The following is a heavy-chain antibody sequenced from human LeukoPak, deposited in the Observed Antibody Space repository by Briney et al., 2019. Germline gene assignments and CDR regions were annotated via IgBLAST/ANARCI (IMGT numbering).Heavy chain of an antibody. V-gene: IGHV1-18*01. CDR2: ISAITGST. CDR3: ARGLGSDPEIPLDY. J-gene: IGHJ4*02. Sequence: ASVKVSCKASGYTFINYGISWVRQAPGEGLEWMGWISAITGSTNYAQKLQGRVILTTDTSTRTAYMDLRSLRSDDTAVYYCARGLGSDPEIPLDYWGQGTLVTVSS. CDR1: GYTFINYG. D-gene: IGHD3-16*02.